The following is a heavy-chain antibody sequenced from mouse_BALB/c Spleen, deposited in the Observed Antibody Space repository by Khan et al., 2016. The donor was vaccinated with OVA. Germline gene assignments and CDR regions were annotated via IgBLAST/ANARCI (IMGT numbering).Heavy chain of an antibody. V-gene: IGHV1-69*02. CDR2: FYPSDSYT. D-gene: IGHD1-1*02. CDR1: GYTFTNYW. CDR3: SREVGTMAY. Sequence: VQLQESGAEVVRPGTSVKLSCKASGYTFTNYWINWVKQRPGQGLEWLGNFYPSDSYTNYNQNFKDKATLTVDKSSNTAYMQLSSPTSDDSAVYYCSREVGTMAYWGHGTLVTVSA. J-gene: IGHJ3*01.